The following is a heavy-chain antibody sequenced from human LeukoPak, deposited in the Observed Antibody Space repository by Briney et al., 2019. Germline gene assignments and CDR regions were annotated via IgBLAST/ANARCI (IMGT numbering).Heavy chain of an antibody. D-gene: IGHD3-10*01. CDR3: VKSSGTNDSGMDA. Sequence: GGSLRLSCAASGFTFNRCGMHWVRQAPGKPLEWVAVIIYDGSRQYYTDSVKGRFTISRDNSKNTLFLQMNSLRAEDTAVYYCVKSSGTNDSGMDAWGQGTTVTVPS. V-gene: IGHV3-30*18. CDR2: IIYDGSRQ. J-gene: IGHJ6*02. CDR1: GFTFNRCG.